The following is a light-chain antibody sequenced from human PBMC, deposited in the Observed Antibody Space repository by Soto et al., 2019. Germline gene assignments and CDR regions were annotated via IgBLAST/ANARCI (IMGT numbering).Light chain of an antibody. CDR1: SSDVGGYNY. V-gene: IGLV2-14*01. Sequence: QSALTQPASVSGSPGQSITISCTGTSSDVGGYNYVSWYQQHPGKAPKLMIYDVSNRPSGVSNRFSGSKSGNTASLTISGLQAEDEADYYCISYTSSSTLGVFGVGTKVTVL. CDR3: ISYTSSSTLGV. J-gene: IGLJ2*01. CDR2: DVS.